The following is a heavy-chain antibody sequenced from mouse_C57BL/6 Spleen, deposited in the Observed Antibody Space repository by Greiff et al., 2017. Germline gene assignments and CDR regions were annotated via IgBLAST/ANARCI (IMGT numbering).Heavy chain of an antibody. Sequence: EVKLQESGPGLVKPSQSLSLTCSVTGYSITSGYYWNWIRQFPGNKLEWMGYISYDGSNNYNPSLKNRISITRDTSKNQFFLKLNSVTTEDTATYYCARGSIYDGYYPLGAMDYWGQGTSVTVSS. V-gene: IGHV3-6*01. J-gene: IGHJ4*01. D-gene: IGHD2-3*01. CDR2: ISYDGSN. CDR3: ARGSIYDGYYPLGAMDY. CDR1: GYSITSGYY.